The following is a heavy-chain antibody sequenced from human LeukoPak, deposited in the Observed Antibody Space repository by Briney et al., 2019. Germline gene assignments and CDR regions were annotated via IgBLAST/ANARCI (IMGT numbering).Heavy chain of an antibody. Sequence: GGSLRLSCAASGFTFSSYAMSWVRQAPGKGLEWVSAISGSGGSTYYADSVKGRFTISRDNSKNTLYLQMNSLRAEDTAVYYCARGFRIAARPRLYYFDYWGQGTLVTVSS. V-gene: IGHV3-23*01. D-gene: IGHD6-6*01. J-gene: IGHJ4*02. CDR2: ISGSGGST. CDR3: ARGFRIAARPRLYYFDY. CDR1: GFTFSSYA.